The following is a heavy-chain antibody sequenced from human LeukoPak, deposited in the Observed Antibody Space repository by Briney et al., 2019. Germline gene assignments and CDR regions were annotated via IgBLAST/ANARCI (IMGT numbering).Heavy chain of an antibody. CDR2: ISYDGGNK. V-gene: IGHV3-30*18. Sequence: GGSLRLSCAASGFTFSSYNMHWVRQAPGKGLEWVALISYDGGNKYYSDSVKGRFTITRDSSKNTLYLQMNSLRPEDTAIYYCAKGGYGIQLWWAFDIWGQGTMVTVSS. J-gene: IGHJ3*02. CDR3: AKGGYGIQLWWAFDI. D-gene: IGHD5-18*01. CDR1: GFTFSSYN.